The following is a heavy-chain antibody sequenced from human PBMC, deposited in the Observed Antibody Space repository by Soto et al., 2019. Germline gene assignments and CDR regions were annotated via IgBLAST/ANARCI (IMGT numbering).Heavy chain of an antibody. J-gene: IGHJ4*02. CDR3: ARRSASDYYFDH. CDR2: MSYSGGS. CDR1: GGSIGRYY. V-gene: IGHV4-59*08. D-gene: IGHD1-26*01. Sequence: SDTLSLTCTVSGGSIGRYYWSWIRQPPGKGLEWIGYMSYSGGSNYNPSLKSRVTISLDTSKNQFSLNLISVTAADTAVYYCARRSASDYYFDHWGQGILVTVSS.